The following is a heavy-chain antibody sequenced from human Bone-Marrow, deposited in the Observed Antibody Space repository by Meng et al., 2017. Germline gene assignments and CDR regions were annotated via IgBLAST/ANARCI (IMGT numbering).Heavy chain of an antibody. Sequence: SETLSLTCTVSGGSINSGRDLWGWIRQPAGKGLEWIGRVYNSGNTHYNPSLESRVTIAIDTCKNVFSLTLTSVTAADTAVYYCARDCDGYNYYDLWGHGSLVTVSS. J-gene: IGHJ4*01. CDR3: ARDCDGYNYYDL. V-gene: IGHV4-61*02. CDR1: GGSINSGRDL. CDR2: VYNSGNT. D-gene: IGHD5-24*01.